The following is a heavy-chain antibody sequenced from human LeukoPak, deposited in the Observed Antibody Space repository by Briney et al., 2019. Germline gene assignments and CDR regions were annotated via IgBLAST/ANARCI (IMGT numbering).Heavy chain of an antibody. Sequence: GGSLRLSCAASGFTFSSYAIHWVRQAPGKGLEYVSAISSNGGSTYYANSVKGRSTISRDNSKNTLYLHMGSLRADDMAVHYCARAATNSDFWSGFFDYWGQGTLVTVSS. CDR1: GFTFSSYA. J-gene: IGHJ4*02. V-gene: IGHV3-64*01. CDR3: ARAATNSDFWSGFFDY. CDR2: ISSNGGST. D-gene: IGHD3-3*01.